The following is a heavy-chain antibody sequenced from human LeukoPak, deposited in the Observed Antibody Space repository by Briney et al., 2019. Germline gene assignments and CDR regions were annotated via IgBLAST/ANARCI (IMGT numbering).Heavy chain of an antibody. V-gene: IGHV3-30*03. CDR3: VSQRDHRVAVAGSFDN. J-gene: IGHJ4*02. CDR1: GFTFSSYG. Sequence: GGSLRLSCAASGFTFSSYGMHWVRQAPGKGLEWVAVISYDGSNKYYADSVKGQFTISRDNSKNTLYLQMTSLRVEDTAVYFCVSQRDHRVAVAGSFDNWGQGTLISVSP. D-gene: IGHD6-19*01. CDR2: ISYDGSNK.